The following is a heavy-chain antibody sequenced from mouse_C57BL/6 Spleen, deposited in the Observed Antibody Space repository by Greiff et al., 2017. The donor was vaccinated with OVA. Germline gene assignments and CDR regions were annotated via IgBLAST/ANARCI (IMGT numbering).Heavy chain of an antibody. CDR3: ARSGDGYLAWFAF. CDR1: GYTFTDYY. J-gene: IGHJ3*01. D-gene: IGHD2-3*01. Sequence: VQLKESGPELVKPGASVKMSCKASGYTFTDYYMHWVKQSPGKSLEWIGDINPNNGSTSYNQKFKGKATLTVNKSSSTAYMELRSLTSEDSAVYYCARSGDGYLAWFAFWGKGALVTVSA. V-gene: IGHV1-22*01. CDR2: INPNNGST.